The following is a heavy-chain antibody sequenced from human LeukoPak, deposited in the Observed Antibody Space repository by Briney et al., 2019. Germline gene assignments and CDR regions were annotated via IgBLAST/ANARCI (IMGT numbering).Heavy chain of an antibody. CDR2: IYYSGST. D-gene: IGHD6-13*01. V-gene: IGHV4-59*01. J-gene: IGHJ5*02. CDR1: GGSISSYY. CDR3: ARVGAIAAAIGSFDP. Sequence: SETLSLTCTVSGGSISSYYWSWFRQPPGKGLEWIGDIYYSGSTNYNPSPKSRVTISVDTSKNQFYLKLSSVTAADTAVYYCARVGAIAAAIGSFDPWGQGTLVTVSS.